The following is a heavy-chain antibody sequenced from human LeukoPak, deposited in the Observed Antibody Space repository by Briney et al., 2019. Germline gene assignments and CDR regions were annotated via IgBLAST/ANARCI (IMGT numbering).Heavy chain of an antibody. V-gene: IGHV1-46*01. CDR1: GYTFTSYY. CDR2: INPSGGST. Sequence: AASVKVSCTASGYTFTSYYMHWVRQAPGQGLEWMGIINPSGGSTSYAQKFQGRVTMTRDTSTSTVYMELSSLRSEDTAVYHCARKGFLTYTFDYWGQGTLVTVSS. J-gene: IGHJ4*02. D-gene: IGHD2-2*02. CDR3: ARKGFLTYTFDY.